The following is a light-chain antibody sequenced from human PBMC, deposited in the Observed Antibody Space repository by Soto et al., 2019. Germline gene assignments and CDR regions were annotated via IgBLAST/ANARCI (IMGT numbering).Light chain of an antibody. J-gene: IGLJ3*02. CDR1: SSDVGGYNY. V-gene: IGLV2-14*01. CDR2: EVS. CDR3: SSYTVSSTLAL. Sequence: QSALTQPASVSGSPGQSITISCTGTSSDVGGYNYVSWYQQHPGKAPKLVIFEVSNRPSGVSNRFSGSKSGNTASLTISRLHAEDEADYYCSSYTVSSTLALFGGGTKVTVL.